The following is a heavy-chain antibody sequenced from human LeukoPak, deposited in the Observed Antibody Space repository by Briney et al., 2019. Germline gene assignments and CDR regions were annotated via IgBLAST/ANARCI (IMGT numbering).Heavy chain of an antibody. Sequence: SVKVSCKASGYTFTSYAISWVRQAPGQGLEWMGGIIPIFGTANYAQKFQGRVTITTDESTSTAYMELSSLRSEDTAVYYCASLRYCSSTSCYWIDYWGQGTLVTVSS. J-gene: IGHJ4*02. CDR2: IIPIFGTA. D-gene: IGHD2-2*01. V-gene: IGHV1-69*05. CDR3: ASLRYCSSTSCYWIDY. CDR1: GYTFTSYA.